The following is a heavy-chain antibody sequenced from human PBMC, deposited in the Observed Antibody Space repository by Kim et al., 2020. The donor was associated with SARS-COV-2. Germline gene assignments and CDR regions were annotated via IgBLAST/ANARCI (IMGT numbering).Heavy chain of an antibody. CDR2: IYYSGST. J-gene: IGHJ4*02. Sequence: SETLSLTCTVSGGSISSSSYYWGWIRQPPGKGLEWIGSIYYSGSTYYNPSLKSRVTISVDTSKNQFSLKLSSVTAADTAVYYCAILTTVVKAPFDYWGQGTPVTVSS. D-gene: IGHD4-17*01. V-gene: IGHV4-39*01. CDR3: AILTTVVKAPFDY. CDR1: GGSISSSSYY.